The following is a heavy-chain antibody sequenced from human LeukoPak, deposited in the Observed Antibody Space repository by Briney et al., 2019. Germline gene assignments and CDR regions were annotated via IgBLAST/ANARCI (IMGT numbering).Heavy chain of an antibody. CDR1: GGTFSSYA. V-gene: IGHV1-69*05. CDR2: IIPIFGTA. J-gene: IGHJ3*02. D-gene: IGHD3-22*01. Sequence: SVKVSCKASGGTFSSYAISWVRQAPGQRLEWMGRIIPIFGTANYAQKFQGRVTITTDESTSTAYMELSSLRSEDTAVYYCAKANYHDSSGHDAFDIWGQGTMVTVSS. CDR3: AKANYHDSSGHDAFDI.